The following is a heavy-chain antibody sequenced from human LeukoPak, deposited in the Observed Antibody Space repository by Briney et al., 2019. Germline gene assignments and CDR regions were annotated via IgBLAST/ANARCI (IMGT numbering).Heavy chain of an antibody. Sequence: GGSLRLSCAASGFTFSRYWMHWVRQAPGKGLMWVSRISPDGSTTLYADSVKGRCTISRDNAKNTLYLQMNSLGAEDTAVYYCTTVLRSNRYHLCDYWGQGTLVTVSS. CDR1: GFTFSRYW. CDR3: TTVLRSNRYHLCDY. CDR2: ISPDGSTT. J-gene: IGHJ4*02. D-gene: IGHD2-2*01. V-gene: IGHV3-74*03.